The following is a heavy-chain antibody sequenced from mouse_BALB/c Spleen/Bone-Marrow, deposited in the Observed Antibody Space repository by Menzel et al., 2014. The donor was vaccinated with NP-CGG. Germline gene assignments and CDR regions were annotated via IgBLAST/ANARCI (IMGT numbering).Heavy chain of an antibody. CDR2: INPSTGFT. J-gene: IGHJ4*01. Sequence: QVQIQQSGAELARPGASVKMSCKASGYTFTTYTMHWVQQRPGQGLEWVGYINPSTGFTNYNQIFKDKATLAAVKSSSTAYMQLSSLTSEDSAVYYCARGGFLLRSLALDYWGQGTSVTVSS. CDR1: GYTFTTYT. D-gene: IGHD1-1*01. CDR3: ARGGFLLRSLALDY. V-gene: IGHV1-4*01.